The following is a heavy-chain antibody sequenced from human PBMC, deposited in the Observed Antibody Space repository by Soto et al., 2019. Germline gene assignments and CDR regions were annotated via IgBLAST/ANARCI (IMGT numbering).Heavy chain of an antibody. J-gene: IGHJ6*02. Sequence: EVQLLESGGNLVQPGGSLRLSCAASGFIFNHYAMSWVRQAPGKGLEWVSSIGGGGDDPDYADSVKGRFTISRDNSRNTLFLQMNSLRAEDTAVYYCARDGYAAGTYGMDVWGQGTTVPVSS. CDR1: GFIFNHYA. CDR2: IGGGGDDP. D-gene: IGHD6-13*01. CDR3: ARDGYAAGTYGMDV. V-gene: IGHV3-23*01.